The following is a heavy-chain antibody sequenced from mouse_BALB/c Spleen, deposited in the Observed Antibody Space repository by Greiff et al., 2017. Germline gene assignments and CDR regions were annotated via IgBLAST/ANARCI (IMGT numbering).Heavy chain of an antibody. V-gene: IGHV5-17*02. Sequence: EVQVVESGGGLVQPGGSRKLSCAASGFTFSSFGMHWVRQAPEKGLEWVAYISSGSSTIYYADTVKGRFTISSDNPKNTLFLQMTNLRSEDTAMYYCARNYCGSSDARDYFDYWGQGTTLTVSS. CDR2: ISSGSSTI. J-gene: IGHJ2*01. CDR3: ARNYCGSSDARDYFDY. CDR1: GFTFSSFG. D-gene: IGHD1-1*01.